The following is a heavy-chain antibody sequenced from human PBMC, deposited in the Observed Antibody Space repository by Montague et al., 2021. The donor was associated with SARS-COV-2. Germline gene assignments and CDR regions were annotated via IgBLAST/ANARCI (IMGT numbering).Heavy chain of an antibody. Sequence: SETLSLTCTVSGGFMSDHYWAWIRQPPGKGLEWLAYIYYSGGINSYASXXSRVSMSVDTSKNQFSLKLTSVTAADTAVYYCAGAVSVRRAVNWFDPWGQGTLVTVSS. J-gene: IGHJ5*02. CDR3: AGAVSVRRAVNWFDP. CDR2: IYYSGGI. V-gene: IGHV4-59*11. CDR1: GGFMSDHY. D-gene: IGHD3-10*01.